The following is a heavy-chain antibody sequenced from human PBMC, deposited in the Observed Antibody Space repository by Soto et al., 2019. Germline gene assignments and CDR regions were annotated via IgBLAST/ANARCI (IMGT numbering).Heavy chain of an antibody. J-gene: IGHJ4*02. CDR1: GGSISSYY. V-gene: IGHV4-59*08. D-gene: IGHD3-9*01. CDR3: VSFWPPPYSDALTDYTDAFDY. Sequence: SETRSLTCTVSGGSISSYYWSWIRQPPGKGLEWIGYIYYSGSTNYNPTLKSRLIISVDTSKSQFSLKLSSVTAPDTAVYYCVSFWPPPYSDALTDYTDAFDYWGQGTLVTV. CDR2: IYYSGST.